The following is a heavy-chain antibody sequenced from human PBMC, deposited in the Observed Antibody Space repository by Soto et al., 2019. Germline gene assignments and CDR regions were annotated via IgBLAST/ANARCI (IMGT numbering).Heavy chain of an antibody. V-gene: IGHV4-34*01. D-gene: IGHD6-19*01. J-gene: IGHJ6*02. CDR3: ARGGKWLDYYYYGMDV. CDR1: GGSFSGYY. CDR2: INHSGST. Sequence: SETLFLTCAVYGGSFSGYYWSWIRQPPGKGLEWIGEINHSGSTNYNPSLKSRVTISVDTSKNQFSLKLSSVTAADTAVYYCARGGKWLDYYYYGMDVWGQGTTVTVSS.